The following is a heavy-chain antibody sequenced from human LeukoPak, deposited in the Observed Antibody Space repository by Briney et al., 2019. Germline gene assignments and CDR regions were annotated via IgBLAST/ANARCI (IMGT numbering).Heavy chain of an antibody. Sequence: GGPLRLSCAAWGFSFTTYAMHWVRQAPGKALEGVAVISYDGRNKDYADSVKGRFTISRDNSKNTLYLQMNRLKTEDTAVYYCTREGYSSGWYYFDYWGQGTLDTVSS. CDR3: TREGYSSGWYYFDY. V-gene: IGHV3-30*04. CDR2: ISYDGRNK. CDR1: GFSFTTYA. J-gene: IGHJ4*02. D-gene: IGHD6-19*01.